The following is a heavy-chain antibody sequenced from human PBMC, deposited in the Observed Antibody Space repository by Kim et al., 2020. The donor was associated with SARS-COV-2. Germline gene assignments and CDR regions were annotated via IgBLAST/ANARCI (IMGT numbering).Heavy chain of an antibody. CDR1: GFTFSNAW. D-gene: IGHD3-22*01. CDR2: IKSKTDGGTT. J-gene: IGHJ3*02. Sequence: GGSLRLSCAASGFTFSNAWMSWVRQAPGKGLEWVGRIKSKTDGGTTDYSAPVKGRFTISRDDSKNTLYLQRSSLKTEDTAVYYCTTRITMIVVVLGAFDIWGHGTMVSVSS. CDR3: TTRITMIVVVLGAFDI. V-gene: IGHV3-15*01.